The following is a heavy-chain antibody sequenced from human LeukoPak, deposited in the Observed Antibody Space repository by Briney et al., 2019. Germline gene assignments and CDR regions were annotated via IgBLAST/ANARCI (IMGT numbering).Heavy chain of an antibody. CDR2: INPSGGST. J-gene: IGHJ3*02. D-gene: IGHD3-3*01. CDR1: GYTFTNYY. Sequence: ASVKVSCKASGYTFTNYYMHWVRQAPGQGLEWMGIINPSGGSTSYAQKFQGRVTMTRDMSMSTVYMELTSLRSEDTAVYYCARDLRITIFGVVIPWAFDIWGQGTMVIVSS. V-gene: IGHV1-46*01. CDR3: ARDLRITIFGVVIPWAFDI.